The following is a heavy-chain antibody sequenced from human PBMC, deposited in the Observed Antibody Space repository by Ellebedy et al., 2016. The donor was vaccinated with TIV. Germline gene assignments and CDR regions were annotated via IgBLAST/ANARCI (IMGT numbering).Heavy chain of an antibody. Sequence: ASVKVSCKASGYTFTANYVHWVRQAPGQGLEWMGWINPNSGGTNYAQKFQGRVTMTRDTSVNTAYMELSRLESDDTAVYYCARVMRGSSGMDVWGQGTTVTVS. V-gene: IGHV1-2*02. CDR3: ARVMRGSSGMDV. CDR1: GYTFTANY. D-gene: IGHD6-13*01. CDR2: INPNSGGT. J-gene: IGHJ6*02.